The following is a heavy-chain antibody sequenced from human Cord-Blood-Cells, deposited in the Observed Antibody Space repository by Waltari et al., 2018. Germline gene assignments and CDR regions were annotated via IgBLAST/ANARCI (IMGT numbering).Heavy chain of an antibody. V-gene: IGHV1-69*01. CDR3: ARCGYCSGGSCLYYFDY. CDR1: GGTFSSYA. J-gene: IGHJ4*02. Sequence: GQLVQSGAEVKKPGSSVKVSCKASGGTFSSYAISWVRQAPGQGLEWMGGIIPIFGTANYAQKFQGRVTITADESTSTAYMELSSLSSEDTAVYYCARCGYCSGGSCLYYFDYWGQGTLVTVSS. CDR2: IIPIFGTA. D-gene: IGHD2-15*01.